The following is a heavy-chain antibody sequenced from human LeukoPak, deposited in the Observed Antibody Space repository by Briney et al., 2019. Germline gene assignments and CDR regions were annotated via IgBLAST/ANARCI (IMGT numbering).Heavy chain of an antibody. V-gene: IGHV1-2*06. CDR3: ADSSSFY. D-gene: IGHD6-13*01. J-gene: IGHJ4*02. CDR2: INPNSGGT. CDR1: GYTFTSYY. Sequence: ASVKVSCKASGYTFTSYYMHWVRQAPGQGLEWMGRINPNSGGTNYAQKFQGRVTMTRDTSISTAYMELSRLRSDDTAEYYCADSSSFYWGQGTLVTVSS.